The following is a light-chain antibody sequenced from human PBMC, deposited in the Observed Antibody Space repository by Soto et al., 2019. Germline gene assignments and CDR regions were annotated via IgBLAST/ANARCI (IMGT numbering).Light chain of an antibody. V-gene: IGKV3-20*01. CDR3: QQYGSSPTWT. Sequence: IVLTQSPGTLSLSPGERATLSCRASQSVSSSYLAWYQQKPGQAPRLLIYGASSRATGIPDRFSSSGSGTDFTLTISRLEPEDFAVYYCQQYGSSPTWTFGQGTKVDIK. CDR1: QSVSSSY. J-gene: IGKJ1*01. CDR2: GAS.